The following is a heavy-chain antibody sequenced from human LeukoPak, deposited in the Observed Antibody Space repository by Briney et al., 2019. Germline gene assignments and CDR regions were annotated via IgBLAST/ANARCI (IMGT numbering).Heavy chain of an antibody. V-gene: IGHV4-59*01. CDR2: IYYSGST. Sequence: SETLSLTCTVSGGSISSYYWSWIRQPPGKGLEWIGYIYYSGSTNYNPSLKSRVTISVDTSKNQFSLKLSSVTAADTAVYYCARVRAVTRDGYRYYFDYRGQGTLVTVSS. J-gene: IGHJ4*02. CDR3: ARVRAVTRDGYRYYFDY. D-gene: IGHD5-24*01. CDR1: GGSISSYY.